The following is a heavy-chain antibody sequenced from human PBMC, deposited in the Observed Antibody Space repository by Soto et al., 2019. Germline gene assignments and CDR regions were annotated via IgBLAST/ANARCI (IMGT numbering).Heavy chain of an antibody. Sequence: EVQLLESGGGLVQPGGSLRLSCAASGFTFSSYAMSWVRQAPGKGLEWVSAISGSGGSTYYADSVKGRFTISRDNSKNTLYLQMNSLRAEDTAVYYCEKGTLRFLEWLVKNWFDPWGQGTLVTVSS. J-gene: IGHJ5*02. CDR2: ISGSGGST. V-gene: IGHV3-23*01. CDR3: EKGTLRFLEWLVKNWFDP. D-gene: IGHD3-3*01. CDR1: GFTFSSYA.